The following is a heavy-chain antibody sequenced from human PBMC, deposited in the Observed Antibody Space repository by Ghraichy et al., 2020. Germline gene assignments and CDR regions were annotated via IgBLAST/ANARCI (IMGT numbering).Heavy chain of an antibody. CDR3: ARFLPPGSRSIAAAGHFDY. J-gene: IGHJ4*02. CDR2: ISAYNGNT. V-gene: IGHV1-18*01. CDR1: GYTFTSYG. D-gene: IGHD6-13*01. Sequence: ASVKVSCKASGYTFTSYGISWVRQAPGQGLEWMGWISAYNGNTNYAQKLQGRVTMTTDTSTSTTYMELRSLRSDDTAVYYCARFLPPGSRSIAAAGHFDYWGQGTLVTVSS.